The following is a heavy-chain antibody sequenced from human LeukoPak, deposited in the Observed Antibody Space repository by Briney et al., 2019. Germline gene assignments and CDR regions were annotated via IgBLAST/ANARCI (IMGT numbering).Heavy chain of an antibody. CDR2: ISGDGGST. CDR1: GFTFDDYA. J-gene: IGHJ4*02. Sequence: PGGSLRLSCAASGFTFDDYAMHWVRQAPGKGLEWVSLISGDGGSTYYADSVKGRFTISRDNSKNSLYLQMNSLRTVDTALYYCAKDFWVDSSSWYDYWGQGTLVTVSS. D-gene: IGHD6-13*01. V-gene: IGHV3-43*02. CDR3: AKDFWVDSSSWYDY.